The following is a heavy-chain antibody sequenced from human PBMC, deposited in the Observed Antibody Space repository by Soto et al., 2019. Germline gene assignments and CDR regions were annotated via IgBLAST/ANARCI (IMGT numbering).Heavy chain of an antibody. CDR1: GGSISSYY. V-gene: IGHV4-59*01. CDR2: IYYGGST. CDR3: ARSGFTGIVVVIPYYFDY. D-gene: IGHD3-22*01. Sequence: PSETLSLTCTVSGGSISSYYWSWIRQPPGKGLEWIGYIYYGGSTNYNPSLKSRVTISVDTSKNQFSLKLSSVTAADTAVYYCARSGFTGIVVVIPYYFDYWGQGTLVTVSS. J-gene: IGHJ4*02.